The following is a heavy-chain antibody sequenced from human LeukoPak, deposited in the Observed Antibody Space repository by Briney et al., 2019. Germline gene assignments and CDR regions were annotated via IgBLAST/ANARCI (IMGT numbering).Heavy chain of an antibody. CDR3: ARDTITVTTPYFDY. J-gene: IGHJ4*02. CDR2: INSDSGGT. D-gene: IGHD4-17*01. V-gene: IGHV1-2*02. Sequence: ASVKLSCTASGYTFTGYYIDWVRQAPGQGLEWMGWINSDSGGTNYAQKFQGRVTMTRDTSTSTAYMELSSLRSDDTAFYYCARDTITVTTPYFDYWGQGTLATVPS. CDR1: GYTFTGYY.